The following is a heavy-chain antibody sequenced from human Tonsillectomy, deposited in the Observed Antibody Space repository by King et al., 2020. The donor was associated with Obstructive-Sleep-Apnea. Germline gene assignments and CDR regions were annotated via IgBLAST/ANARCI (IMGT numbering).Heavy chain of an antibody. CDR3: ITGRSLQFS. Sequence: VQLVESGGGLVKPGGSLRLSCAASVFTLTNAWMSWVRQAPGKGLEWVARIKSKTAGGTTDSAAPAKDRFTISRDDSKNTLYLQMNSLKTADTAVYYCITGRSLQFSWGQGTLVTVSS. CDR2: IKSKTAGGTT. CDR1: VFTLTNAW. D-gene: IGHD5-24*01. J-gene: IGHJ5*02. V-gene: IGHV3-15*01.